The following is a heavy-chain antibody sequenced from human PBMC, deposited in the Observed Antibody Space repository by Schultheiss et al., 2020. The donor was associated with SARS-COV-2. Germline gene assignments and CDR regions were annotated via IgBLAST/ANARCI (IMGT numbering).Heavy chain of an antibody. V-gene: IGHV3-30*02. CDR2: IWYDGSNK. CDR1: GFTFSSYG. J-gene: IGHJ2*01. D-gene: IGHD3-3*01. CDR3: AKGVQYYDFWSGWPRYFDL. Sequence: GESLKISCAASGFTFSSYGMHWVRQAPGKGLEWVAVIWYDGSNKYYADSVKGRFTISRDNSKNTLYLQMNSLRAEDTAVYYCAKGVQYYDFWSGWPRYFDLWGRGTLVTVSS.